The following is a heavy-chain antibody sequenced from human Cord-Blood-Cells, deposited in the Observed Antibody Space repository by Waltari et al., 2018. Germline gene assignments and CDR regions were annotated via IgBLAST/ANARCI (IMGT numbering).Heavy chain of an antibody. CDR2: INPNSGGT. Sequence: QVQLVQSGAEVKKPGASVKVSCKASGYTFTGYYMHWVRQAPGQGLGWMGWINPNSGGTNYAQKFQGWVTITRDTSISTAYMELSRLRSDDTAVYYCARAGYDILTGYYFFDYWGQGTLVTVSS. CDR1: GYTFTGYY. V-gene: IGHV1-2*04. D-gene: IGHD3-9*01. CDR3: ARAGYDILTGYYFFDY. J-gene: IGHJ4*02.